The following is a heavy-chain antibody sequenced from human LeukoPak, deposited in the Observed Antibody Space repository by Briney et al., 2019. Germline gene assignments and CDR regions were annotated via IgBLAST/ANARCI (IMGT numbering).Heavy chain of an antibody. D-gene: IGHD5-24*01. CDR1: GFTFSNFA. V-gene: IGHV3-23*01. CDR2: ISGSGVGT. Sequence: GGSLRLSCAASGFTFSNFAMSWVRQAPGKGLEWVSVISGSGVGTYYADSVKGRFTISRDNSKNTLDLQMNSLRAEDTAVYYCAKDDVRDGYNFFGYWGQGTLVTVSS. J-gene: IGHJ4*02. CDR3: AKDDVRDGYNFFGY.